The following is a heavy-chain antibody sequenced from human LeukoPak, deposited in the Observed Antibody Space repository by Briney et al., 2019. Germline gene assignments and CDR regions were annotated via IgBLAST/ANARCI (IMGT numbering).Heavy chain of an antibody. CDR3: AKDPRRYSSGWYYFDY. V-gene: IGHV3-30*02. Sequence: PGGSLRLSCAASGFAFSSYGMHWVRQAPGKGLEWVAFIRYDGSNKYYADSVKGRFTISRDNSKNTLYLQMNSLRAEDTAVYHCAKDPRRYSSGWYYFDYWGQGTLVTVSS. CDR1: GFAFSSYG. CDR2: IRYDGSNK. D-gene: IGHD6-19*01. J-gene: IGHJ4*02.